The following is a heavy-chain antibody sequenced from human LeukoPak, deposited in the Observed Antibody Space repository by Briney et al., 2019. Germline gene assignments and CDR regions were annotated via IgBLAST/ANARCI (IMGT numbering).Heavy chain of an antibody. J-gene: IGHJ4*02. CDR3: ARDSGSYWPIDY. Sequence: GASVKVSCKASGYTFTGYYMHWVRQAPRQGLEWMGWINPNSGGTNYAQKFQGRVTMTRDTSISTAYMELSRLRSDDTAVYYCARDSGSYWPIDYWGQGTLVTVSS. CDR1: GYTFTGYY. V-gene: IGHV1-2*02. D-gene: IGHD1-26*01. CDR2: INPNSGGT.